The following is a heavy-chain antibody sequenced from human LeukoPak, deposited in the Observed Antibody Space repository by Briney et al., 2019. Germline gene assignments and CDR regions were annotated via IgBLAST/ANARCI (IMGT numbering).Heavy chain of an antibody. CDR3: ACNGGNSDYDY. CDR2: IYHNGAT. Sequence: SETLSLTSAVSGGSISSSSSICWTWVRQPPGEGLEWIGEIYHNGATNYNPSLKSRVTLLLDKSKNQFSLRLNSVTAADTAVYYCACNGGNSDYDYWGQGTLVTVSA. D-gene: IGHD4-23*01. V-gene: IGHV4-4*02. J-gene: IGHJ4*02. CDR1: GGSISSSSSIC.